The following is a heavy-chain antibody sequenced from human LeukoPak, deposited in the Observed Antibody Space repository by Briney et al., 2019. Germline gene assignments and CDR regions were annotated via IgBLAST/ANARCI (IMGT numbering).Heavy chain of an antibody. V-gene: IGHV3-23*01. CDR1: GFTFSSYA. CDR2: ISGSGGST. Sequence: PGGSLRLSCAASGFTFSSYAMSWVRLAPGKGLEWVSAISGSGGSTYYADSVKGRFTISRDNSKNTLYLQMNSLRAEDTAVYYCAKDPKVDLPPSYDFWSGSYYYYYMDVWGKGTTVTVSS. D-gene: IGHD3-3*01. J-gene: IGHJ6*03. CDR3: AKDPKVDLPPSYDFWSGSYYYYYMDV.